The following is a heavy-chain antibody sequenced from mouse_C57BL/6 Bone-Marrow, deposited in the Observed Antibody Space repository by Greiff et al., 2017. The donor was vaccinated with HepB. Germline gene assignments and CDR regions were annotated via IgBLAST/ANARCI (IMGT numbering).Heavy chain of an antibody. CDR3: TSLDPGTGYFDY. J-gene: IGHJ2*01. CDR2: IYPGNSDT. Sequence: VQLQQSGTVLARPGASVKMSCKTSGYTFTSYWMHWVKQRPGQGLEWIGAIYPGNSDTSYNQKFKGKAKLTAVTSASTAYMELSSLTNEDSAVYYCTSLDPGTGYFDYWGQGTTLTVSS. D-gene: IGHD4-1*01. V-gene: IGHV1-5*01. CDR1: GYTFTSYW.